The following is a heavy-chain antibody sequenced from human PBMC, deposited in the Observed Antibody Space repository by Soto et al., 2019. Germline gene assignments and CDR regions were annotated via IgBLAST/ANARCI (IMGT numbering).Heavy chain of an antibody. V-gene: IGHV3-23*04. CDR3: PSAFLPATFWYFDL. Sequence: EGQLVESGGSFLRPGGSLRLSCEASGFAFSGYPMTWVRQAPGKGLEWVSTISGNSGTTFYAESVRGRFTISRDNSKNILYLQMNNLRAEDTAVYYCPSAFLPATFWYFDLWGRGTLVTVSS. CDR2: ISGNSGTT. J-gene: IGHJ2*01. CDR1: GFAFSGYP.